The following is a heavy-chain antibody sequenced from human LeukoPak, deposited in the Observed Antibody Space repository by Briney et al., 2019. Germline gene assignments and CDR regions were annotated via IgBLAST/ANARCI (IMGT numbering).Heavy chain of an antibody. CDR1: GFTFSAFS. V-gene: IGHV3-33*08. CDR3: ARAGLPADYFDY. J-gene: IGHJ4*02. CDR2: IWYDGSNK. Sequence: GGSLRLSCAASGFTFSAFSMNWVRQAPGKGLEWVAVIWYDGSNKYYADSVKGRFTISRDNSKNTLYLQMNSLRAEDTAVYYCARAGLPADYFDYWGQGTLVTVSS.